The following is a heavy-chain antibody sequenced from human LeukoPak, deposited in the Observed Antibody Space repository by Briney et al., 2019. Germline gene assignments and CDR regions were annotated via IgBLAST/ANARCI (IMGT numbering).Heavy chain of an antibody. CDR1: GFTFSSYS. J-gene: IGHJ4*02. V-gene: IGHV3-21*04. CDR2: ISSSSSYI. Sequence: PGGSLRLSCAASGFTFSSYSMNWVRQAPGKGLEWVSSISSSSSYIYYADSVKGRFTISRDNSKSTLYLQMNSLRAEDTAVYYCAKGITLNTFDYWGQGTLVTVSS. CDR3: AKGITLNTFDY. D-gene: IGHD3-16*01.